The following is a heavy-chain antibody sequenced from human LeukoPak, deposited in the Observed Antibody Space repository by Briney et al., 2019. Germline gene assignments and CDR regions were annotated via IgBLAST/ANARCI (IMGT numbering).Heavy chain of an antibody. Sequence: SQTLSLTCTVSGGSISSGGYYWSRIRQHPGKGLEWIGYIYYSGSTYYNPSLKSRVTISVDTSKNQFSLKLSSVTAADTAVYYCARAVKGKGLGFDYWGQGTLVTVSS. CDR3: ARAVKGKGLGFDY. J-gene: IGHJ4*02. D-gene: IGHD3-10*01. CDR2: IYYSGST. CDR1: GGSISSGGYY. V-gene: IGHV4-31*03.